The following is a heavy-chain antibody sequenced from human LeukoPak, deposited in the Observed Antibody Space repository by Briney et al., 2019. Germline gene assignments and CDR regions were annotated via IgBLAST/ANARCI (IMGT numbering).Heavy chain of an antibody. D-gene: IGHD6-13*01. CDR3: ARFWRGSSWYLNWFDP. CDR2: IRYDGSNK. V-gene: IGHV3-30*02. J-gene: IGHJ5*02. Sequence: GGSLRLSCAASGFTFSGSGMHWVRQAPGKGLEWVTFIRYDGSNKYYTDSVKGRFTISRDNSKNTLYLQMDSLRAEDTAVYYCARFWRGSSWYLNWFDPWGQGTLVTVSS. CDR1: GFTFSGSG.